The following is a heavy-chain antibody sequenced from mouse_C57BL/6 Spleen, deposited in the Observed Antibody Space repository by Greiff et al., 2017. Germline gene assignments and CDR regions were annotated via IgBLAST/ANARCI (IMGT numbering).Heavy chain of an antibody. Sequence: VQLQQPGAELVKSGASVKLSCKASGYTFTSYWMHWVKQRPGQGLEWIGMIHPNSGSTNYNEKFKSKATLTVDKSSSTAYMQLSSLTSEDSAVYYGARGGGLGRTWCFGYRGQGTTLTVSS. V-gene: IGHV1-64*01. CDR2: IHPNSGST. CDR1: GYTFTSYW. CDR3: ARGGGLGRTWCFGY. J-gene: IGHJ2*01. D-gene: IGHD4-1*01.